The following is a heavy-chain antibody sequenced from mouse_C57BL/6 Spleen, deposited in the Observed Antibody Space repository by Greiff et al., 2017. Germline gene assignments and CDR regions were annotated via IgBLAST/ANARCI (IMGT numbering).Heavy chain of an antibody. CDR2: IDPSDSET. Sequence: QVQLQQPGAELVRPGSSVKLSCKASGYTFTSSWMHWVKQRPIQGLEWIGNIDPSDSETHYNQQFKDKATLTVDKSSSTAYMQLSSLTSEDSAVYYCARFGGNYRLFDYWGQGTTLTVSS. J-gene: IGHJ2*01. V-gene: IGHV1-52*01. D-gene: IGHD2-1*01. CDR3: ARFGGNYRLFDY. CDR1: GYTFTSSW.